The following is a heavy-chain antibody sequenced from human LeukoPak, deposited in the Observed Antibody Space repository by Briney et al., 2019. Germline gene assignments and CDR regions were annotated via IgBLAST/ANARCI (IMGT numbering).Heavy chain of an antibody. V-gene: IGHV3-64*01. CDR1: GFTFSSYA. CDR2: ISSNGGST. J-gene: IGHJ4*02. CDR3: ARISGSYFRVLDY. D-gene: IGHD1-26*01. Sequence: PGGALRLSCAASGFTFSSYAMHWVRQAPGKGVEYVSAISSNGGSTYYANSVKGRFTIPRDNSKNTLYLQMGSLRAEDMAVYYCARISGSYFRVLDYWGQGTLVTVSS.